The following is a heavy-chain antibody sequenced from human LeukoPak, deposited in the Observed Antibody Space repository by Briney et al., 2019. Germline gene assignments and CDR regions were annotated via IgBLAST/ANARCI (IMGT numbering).Heavy chain of an antibody. V-gene: IGHV3-7*01. J-gene: IGHJ4*02. CDR1: GFTFSSYW. D-gene: IGHD6-13*01. Sequence: GESLKISCADSGFTFSSYWMSWVRQAPGKGLEWVANMKYDGSEKYYVDSVKGRFTISRDNAKNSLYLQMNSLRAEDTAVYYCARDIEAAGLFLDYWGQGNLVTVSS. CDR3: ARDIEAAGLFLDY. CDR2: MKYDGSEK.